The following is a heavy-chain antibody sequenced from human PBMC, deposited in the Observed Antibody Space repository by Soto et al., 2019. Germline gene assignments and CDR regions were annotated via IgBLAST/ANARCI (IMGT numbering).Heavy chain of an antibody. CDR3: AKRYCSSTSCYHLGPPMYYYYMDV. D-gene: IGHD2-2*01. Sequence: PGGSLRLSCAASGFNFSSYAMSWVRQATGKGLEWVSAISGSGGSTYYADSVKGRFTISRDNSKNTLYLQMNSLRAEDTAVYYCAKRYCSSTSCYHLGPPMYYYYMDVWGKGTTVTVSS. V-gene: IGHV3-23*01. J-gene: IGHJ6*03. CDR1: GFNFSSYA. CDR2: ISGSGGST.